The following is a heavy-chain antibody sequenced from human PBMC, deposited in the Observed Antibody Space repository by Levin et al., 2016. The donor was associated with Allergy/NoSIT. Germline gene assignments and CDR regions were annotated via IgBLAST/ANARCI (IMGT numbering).Heavy chain of an antibody. Sequence: VRQAPGKRLEWVGRIISKSAGATTDYAAPVRGRFTISRDDSSSTLYLDMDSLKTEDTALYYCTSHTSVASLGLWGQGTLVTVSS. CDR2: IISKSAGATT. J-gene: IGHJ4*02. D-gene: IGHD2-21*01. CDR3: TSHTSVASLGL. V-gene: IGHV3-15*01.